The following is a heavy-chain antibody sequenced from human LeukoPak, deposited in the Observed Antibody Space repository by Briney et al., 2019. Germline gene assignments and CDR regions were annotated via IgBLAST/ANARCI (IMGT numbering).Heavy chain of an antibody. V-gene: IGHV3-30-3*01. D-gene: IGHD6-19*01. Sequence: GGSLRLSCAASGFTFSSYAMHRVRHAPGKGLEWVAVISYDGSNKYYADSVKGRFTISRDNSKNTMYLQMNSLRAEDTAVYYCARARYSSGWYSPPHFDYWGQGTLVTVSS. CDR2: ISYDGSNK. J-gene: IGHJ4*02. CDR3: ARARYSSGWYSPPHFDY. CDR1: GFTFSSYA.